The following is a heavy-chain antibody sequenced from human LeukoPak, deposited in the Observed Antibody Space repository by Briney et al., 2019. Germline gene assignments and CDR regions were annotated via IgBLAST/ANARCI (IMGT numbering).Heavy chain of an antibody. CDR2: ISSSSSYM. CDR3: AREAWFDP. Sequence: PGGSLRLSCAASGFTFSTYSMNWVRQAPGKGLEWVSVISSSSSYMYYADSVKGRFAISRDNAKNSLYLQMNSPRVEDTAVYYCAREAWFDPWGQGTLVTVSS. V-gene: IGHV3-21*01. CDR1: GFTFSTYS. J-gene: IGHJ5*02.